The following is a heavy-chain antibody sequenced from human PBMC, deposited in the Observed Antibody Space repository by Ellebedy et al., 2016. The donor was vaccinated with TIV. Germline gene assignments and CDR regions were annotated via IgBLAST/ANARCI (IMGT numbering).Heavy chain of an antibody. CDR1: GGSVSSSSNY. D-gene: IGHD3-16*01. CDR2: VFSSGKT. CDR3: ARLEIGIYADHAFDL. Sequence: MPSETLSLTCAVSGGSVSSSSNYWAWIRQPPGKGLEWIAYVFSSGKTNYNPPLKSRVTISEDTSKNQFSLDLRSVTAADTAVYYCARLEIGIYADHAFDLWGRGTLVTVSS. J-gene: IGHJ4*02. V-gene: IGHV4-61*05.